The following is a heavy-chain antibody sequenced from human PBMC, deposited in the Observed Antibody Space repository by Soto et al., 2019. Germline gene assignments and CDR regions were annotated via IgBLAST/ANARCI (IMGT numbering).Heavy chain of an antibody. Sequence: SVKVSCKASGGTSSSYTISWVRQAPGQGLEWMGRIIPIFGTANYAQKFQGRVTITADESTSTAYLDLSSLRSEDTAVYYCAIGGDYFLSRSCFDPWGQGTLVTVSS. J-gene: IGHJ5*02. CDR3: AIGGDYFLSRSCFDP. D-gene: IGHD4-17*01. V-gene: IGHV1-69*13. CDR2: IIPIFGTA. CDR1: GGTSSSYT.